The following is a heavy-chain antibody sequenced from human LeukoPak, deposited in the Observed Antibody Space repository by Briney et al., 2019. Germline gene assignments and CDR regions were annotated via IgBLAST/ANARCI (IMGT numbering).Heavy chain of an antibody. J-gene: IGHJ4*02. CDR1: GFTFSSYW. CDR3: ARGGRDDYGDY. D-gene: IGHD5-24*01. CDR2: INSDGSST. V-gene: IGHV3-74*01. Sequence: PGGSLRLSCAASGFTFSSYWMHWVRQAPGKGLVWVSRINSDGSSTSYADSVKGRFTISRDNAKNTLYLQMNSLRAEDTAVYYCARGGRDDYGDYWGQGTLVTVSS.